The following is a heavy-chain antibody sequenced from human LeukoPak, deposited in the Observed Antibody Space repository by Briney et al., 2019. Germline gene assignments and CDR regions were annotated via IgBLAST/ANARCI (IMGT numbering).Heavy chain of an antibody. V-gene: IGHV1-69*13. J-gene: IGHJ4*02. Sequence: SVKVSCKASAGTFSSYAISWVRQAPGQGLEWMGGIIPIFGTANYAQKFQGRVTITADESTSTAYMKLSSLRSEDTAVYYCARDLGQAGGTRRFFFYYWGQGTLVTVSS. CDR1: AGTFSSYA. CDR2: IIPIFGTA. CDR3: ARDLGQAGGTRRFFFYY. D-gene: IGHD6-13*01.